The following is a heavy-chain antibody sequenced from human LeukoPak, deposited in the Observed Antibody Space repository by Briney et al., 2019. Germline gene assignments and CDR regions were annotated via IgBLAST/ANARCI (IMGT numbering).Heavy chain of an antibody. CDR1: GFTFSRYE. Sequence: GGSLRLSCAASGFTFSRYEMNWVRQAPGKGLEWVSYISRSASSIYYADSVKGRFTISRDNAKNSLYLQMNSLRAEDTAVYYCARGSTYSSGWYTGFDYWGQGTLVTVSS. CDR3: ARGSTYSSGWYTGFDY. D-gene: IGHD6-19*01. V-gene: IGHV3-48*03. CDR2: ISRSASSI. J-gene: IGHJ4*02.